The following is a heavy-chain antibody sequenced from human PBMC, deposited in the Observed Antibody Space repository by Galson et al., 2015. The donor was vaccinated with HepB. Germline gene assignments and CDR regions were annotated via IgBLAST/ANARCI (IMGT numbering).Heavy chain of an antibody. CDR1: GFTLNDHY. CDR3: ARSGSYGPLTY. D-gene: IGHD1-26*01. V-gene: IGHV3-72*01. Sequence: SLRLSCAASGFTLNDHYMDWVRQAPGKGLEWVARTRDKGRSYTTEFAASVKGRFTISSDDSQNSMYLQMNTLETEDTAVYYCARSGSYGPLTYWGQGTLVTVSS. J-gene: IGHJ4*02. CDR2: TRDKGRSYTT.